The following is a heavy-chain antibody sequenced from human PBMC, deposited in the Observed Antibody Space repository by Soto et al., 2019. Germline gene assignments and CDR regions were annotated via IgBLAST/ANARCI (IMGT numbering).Heavy chain of an antibody. CDR2: VTGSGGQI. D-gene: IGHD2-21*01. Sequence: PGGSLRLSCAASGFTISTYAMTWVRQAPGKGLECVSGVTGSGGQIHYADSVKGRFTISKDNSKNTLYLQMSSLRDEDTALYYCAKDAVYNDGLWLMDSWGQGTLVTRLL. CDR3: AKDAVYNDGLWLMDS. CDR1: GFTISTYA. V-gene: IGHV3-23*01. J-gene: IGHJ5*02.